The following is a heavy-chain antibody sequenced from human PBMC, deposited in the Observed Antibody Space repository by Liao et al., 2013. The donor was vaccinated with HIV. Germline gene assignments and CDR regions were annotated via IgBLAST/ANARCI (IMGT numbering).Heavy chain of an antibody. J-gene: IGHJ1*01. CDR2: IYTSGST. Sequence: QVQLQESGPGLVKPSETLSLTCTVSGGSISNYYWSWIRQPAGKGLEWIGRIYTSGSTNYNPSLKSRVTMSVDTSKNQFSLKLSSVTAADTAVYYCARDRLHYDFWSGYYGGGGGEYFQHWGQGTLVTVSS. V-gene: IGHV4-4*07. CDR3: ARDRLHYDFWSGYYGGGGGEYFQH. D-gene: IGHD3-3*01. CDR1: GGSISNYY.